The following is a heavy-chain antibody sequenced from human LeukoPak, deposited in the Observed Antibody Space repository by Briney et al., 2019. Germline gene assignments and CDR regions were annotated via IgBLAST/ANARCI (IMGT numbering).Heavy chain of an antibody. D-gene: IGHD2-15*01. CDR1: GGSFSGYY. V-gene: IGHV4-34*01. Sequence: SENLSLTCAVYGGSFSGYYWSWIRQPPGKGLEWIGEINHSGSTNSNPSLKSRVTISVDTSKNQFSLKLSPVTAADTAVYYCAREQDIVVVVAATVFLGAFDYWGQGTLVTVSS. J-gene: IGHJ4*02. CDR2: INHSGST. CDR3: AREQDIVVVVAATVFLGAFDY.